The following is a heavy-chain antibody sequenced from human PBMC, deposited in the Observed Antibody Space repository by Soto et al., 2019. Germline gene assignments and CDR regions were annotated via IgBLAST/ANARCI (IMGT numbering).Heavy chain of an antibody. CDR2: ISSSSSYI. CDR3: ARLVEGYYFAY. J-gene: IGHJ4*02. V-gene: IGHV3-21*01. CDR1: GFTFSSYS. Sequence: GGSLRLSCAASGFTFSSYSMNWVRQAPGKGLEWVSSISSSSSYIYYADSVKGRFTISRDNAKNSLYLQMNSLRAEDTAVYYCARLVEGYYFAYWGQGTLVTVSS.